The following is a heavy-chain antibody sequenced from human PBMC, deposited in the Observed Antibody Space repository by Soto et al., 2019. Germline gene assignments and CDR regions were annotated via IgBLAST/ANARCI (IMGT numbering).Heavy chain of an antibody. CDR1: GGSISSGDYY. CDR2: IYYSGST. D-gene: IGHD1-20*01. J-gene: IGHJ4*02. Sequence: SETLSLTCTVSGGSISSGDYYWSWIRQPPGKGLEWIGYIYYSGSTYYNPSLKSRVTISVDTSKNQFSLKLSSVTAADTAVYYCARERWGITGTTVLAYYFDYWGQGTLVNVSS. V-gene: IGHV4-30-4*01. CDR3: ARERWGITGTTVLAYYFDY.